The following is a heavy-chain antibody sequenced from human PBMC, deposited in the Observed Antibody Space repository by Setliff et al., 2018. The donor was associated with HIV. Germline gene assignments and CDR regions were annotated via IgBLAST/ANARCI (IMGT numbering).Heavy chain of an antibody. D-gene: IGHD2-15*01. Sequence: GGSLRLSCAASGFTFTDYAMHWVRQAPGKGLEWVSGINWDGSSTGFADSVKGRFTISRDNSKNTLYLQMNSLRAEDTAVYYCARSGYCSGGSCQIYYYYYYYMDVWGKGTTVTVSS. CDR1: GFTFTDYA. CDR2: INWDGSST. J-gene: IGHJ6*03. CDR3: ARSGYCSGGSCQIYYYYYYYMDV. V-gene: IGHV3-NL1*01.